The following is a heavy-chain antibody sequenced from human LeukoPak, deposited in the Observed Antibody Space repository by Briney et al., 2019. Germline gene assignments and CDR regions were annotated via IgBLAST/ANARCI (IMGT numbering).Heavy chain of an antibody. J-gene: IGHJ4*02. CDR3: ARGYPVIVVVPSAIDYFDY. Sequence: SETLSLTCAVYGGSFSGYYWSWIRQPPGKGLEWIGEINHSGSTNYNPSLKSRVTISVDTSKNQFSPKLSSVTAADTAVYYCARGYPVIVVVPSAIDYFDYWGQGTLVTVSS. CDR2: INHSGST. D-gene: IGHD2-2*01. V-gene: IGHV4-34*01. CDR1: GGSFSGYY.